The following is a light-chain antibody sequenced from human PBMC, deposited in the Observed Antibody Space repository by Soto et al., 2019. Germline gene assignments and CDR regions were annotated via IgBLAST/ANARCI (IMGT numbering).Light chain of an antibody. Sequence: QSVLTQPASVSGSPGQSITISCTGTSSDVGGYNYVSWYQQHPGKAPKLMIYDVSNRPSGVSNRFSGSKSGIPASLTISGLQAEDEADHYCSSYTRSSTYAFGTGNKVTVL. CDR3: SSYTRSSTYA. V-gene: IGLV2-14*01. CDR2: DVS. J-gene: IGLJ1*01. CDR1: SSDVGGYNY.